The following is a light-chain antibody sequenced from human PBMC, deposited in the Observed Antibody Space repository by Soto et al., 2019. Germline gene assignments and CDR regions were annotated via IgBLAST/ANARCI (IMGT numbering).Light chain of an antibody. Sequence: QAASVSGSPGQSITISCTGSTSDIGGYNYVSWYQQHPGKAPKLLIYDVGYRPSGISDRFSGSKSGNTASLTISGLQPEDEADYYCSSYGASSTLFGGGTKLTVL. CDR1: TSDIGGYNY. J-gene: IGLJ2*01. V-gene: IGLV2-14*03. CDR3: SSYGASSTL. CDR2: DVG.